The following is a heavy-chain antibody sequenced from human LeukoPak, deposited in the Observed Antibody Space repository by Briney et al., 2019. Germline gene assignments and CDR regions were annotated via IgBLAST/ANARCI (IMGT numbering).Heavy chain of an antibody. CDR2: ILPIFGTP. V-gene: IGHV1-69*01. CDR3: AKASPGGYSNAYDY. CDR1: GGTLSNFA. D-gene: IGHD5-18*01. J-gene: IGHJ4*02. Sequence: SVTVSCKASGGTLSNFAINWVRQAPGQGLEWMGGILPIFGTPNYAQKIQGRVTITADESTAYMELNSLRSEDTAVYYCAKASPGGYSNAYDYWGQGTLVTVSS.